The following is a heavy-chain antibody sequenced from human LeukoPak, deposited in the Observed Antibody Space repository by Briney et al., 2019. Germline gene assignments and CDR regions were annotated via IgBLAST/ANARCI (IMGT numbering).Heavy chain of an antibody. CDR2: IYYSGST. J-gene: IGHJ4*02. CDR3: ARAGVGGYYDSSGYYDY. V-gene: IGHV4-59*01. D-gene: IGHD3-22*01. Sequence: PSETLSLTCAVYGGSFSSYYWSWIRQPPGKGLEWIGYIYYSGSTNYNPSLKSRVTISVDTSKNQFSLKLSSVTAADTAVYYCARAGVGGYYDSSGYYDYWGQGTLVTVSS. CDR1: GGSFSSYY.